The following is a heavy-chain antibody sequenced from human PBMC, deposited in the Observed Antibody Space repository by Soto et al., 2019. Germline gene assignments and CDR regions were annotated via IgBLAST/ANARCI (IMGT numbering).Heavy chain of an antibody. CDR3: TRISLVGATGGRYFDY. CDR2: IKNKANRYTT. CDR1: GFIFSDHY. V-gene: IGHV3-72*01. J-gene: IGHJ4*02. Sequence: VQLVESGGGLVQPGGSLRLSCAASGFIFSDHYMDWVRQAPGKGLEWVGRIKNKANRYTTEYAASVKGRFTISRDDAKNSLYLQINSLKTEDTAVYYCTRISLVGATGGRYFDYWGQGTLLTVSS. D-gene: IGHD1-26*01.